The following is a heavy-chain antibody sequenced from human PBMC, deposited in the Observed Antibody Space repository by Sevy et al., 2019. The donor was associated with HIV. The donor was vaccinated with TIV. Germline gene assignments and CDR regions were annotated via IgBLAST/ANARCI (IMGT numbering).Heavy chain of an antibody. CDR3: AGVLKSYSSSWYRASNAFDI. J-gene: IGHJ3*02. D-gene: IGHD6-13*01. V-gene: IGHV5-51*01. Sequence: GESLKISCKGSGYSFTSYWIGWVRQMPGKGLEWMGIIYPGDSDTSYSPSFQGQVTISADKSISTAYLQWSSLKASDTAMYYCAGVLKSYSSSWYRASNAFDIWGQGTMVTVSS. CDR1: GYSFTSYW. CDR2: IYPGDSDT.